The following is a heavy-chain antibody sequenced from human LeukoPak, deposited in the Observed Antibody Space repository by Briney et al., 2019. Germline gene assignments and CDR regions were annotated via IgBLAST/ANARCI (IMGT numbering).Heavy chain of an antibody. CDR1: GGSFSGYY. V-gene: IGHV4-34*01. CDR3: ARVYDFWSGPMDV. J-gene: IGHJ6*03. CDR2: INHSGST. D-gene: IGHD3-3*01. Sequence: SETLSLTCAVYGGSFSGYYWSWIRQPPGKGLEWIGEINHSGSTNYNPSLKSRVTISVDTSKNQFSLKLSSVTAADTAVYYCARVYDFWSGPMDVWGKGTTVTVSS.